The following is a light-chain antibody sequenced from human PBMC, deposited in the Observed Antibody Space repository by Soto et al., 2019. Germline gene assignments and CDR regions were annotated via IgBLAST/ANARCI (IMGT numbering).Light chain of an antibody. V-gene: IGKV1-39*01. CDR1: QSISSY. CDR3: QQSSSTTQT. CDR2: VAS. J-gene: IGKJ4*01. Sequence: DIQMTQSPSSLSESVGDRFTITCRASQSISSYLSWYQKKPGKAPKLLINVASTLQSGVPSRLSGSGYGTDFTIAISSPQTEDFATYYCQQSSSTTQTFGGGTKVDIK.